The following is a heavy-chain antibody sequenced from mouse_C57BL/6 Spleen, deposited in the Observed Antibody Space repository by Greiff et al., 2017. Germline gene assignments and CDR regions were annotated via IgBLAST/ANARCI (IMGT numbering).Heavy chain of an antibody. CDR1: GYTFTSYW. CDR2: IYPGSGST. J-gene: IGHJ3*01. V-gene: IGHV1-55*01. CDR3: ARGSDYYGSSLFAY. D-gene: IGHD1-1*01. Sequence: VKLQQPGAELVKPGASVQMSCKASGYTFTSYWITWVKQRPGQGLEWIGDIYPGSGSTNYNEKFKSKATLTVDTSSSTAYMQLSSLTSEDSAVYYCARGSDYYGSSLFAYWGQGTLVTVSA.